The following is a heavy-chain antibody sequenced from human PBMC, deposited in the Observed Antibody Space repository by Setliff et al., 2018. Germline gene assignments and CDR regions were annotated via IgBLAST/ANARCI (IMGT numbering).Heavy chain of an antibody. V-gene: IGHV5-51*01. Sequence: GETLKISCRASGYNFANYWIGWVRQMPGKGLGWMAIIYPGDSDTRYSPSFQGQVTFSADRSITTAYLQWSSLKASDTAMYYCARQAIFGSDAFDIWGQGTMVTVSS. CDR3: ARQAIFGSDAFDI. CDR1: GYNFANYW. CDR2: IYPGDSDT. D-gene: IGHD3-3*01. J-gene: IGHJ3*02.